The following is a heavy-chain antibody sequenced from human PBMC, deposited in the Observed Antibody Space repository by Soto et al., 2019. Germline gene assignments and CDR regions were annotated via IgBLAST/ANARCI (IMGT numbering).Heavy chain of an antibody. CDR1: GFTFSSYS. Sequence: EVQLVESGGGLVKPGGSLRLSCAASGFTFSSYSMNWVRQAPGKGLEWVSSISTSSDYIYYADSVKGRFTISRDNAKNSLYLQMNSLRAEDTAVYYCANHDAADTFSDYYGMYVWGQGTTVTVSS. D-gene: IGHD6-13*01. CDR2: ISTSSDYI. V-gene: IGHV3-21*01. J-gene: IGHJ6*02. CDR3: ANHDAADTFSDYYGMYV.